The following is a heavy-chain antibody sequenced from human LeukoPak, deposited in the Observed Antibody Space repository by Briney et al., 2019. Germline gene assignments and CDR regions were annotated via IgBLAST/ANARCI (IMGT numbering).Heavy chain of an antibody. Sequence: PGGSLRLSCAASGFTFSSYWMHWVRQAPGKGLVWVSRINTDGSSTSYADSVKGRFTISRDNAKNTLYLQMNSLRAEDTAVYYCASSGYCSSTSCTRFDYWGQGTPVTVSS. CDR1: GFTFSSYW. CDR2: INTDGSST. CDR3: ASSGYCSSTSCTRFDY. J-gene: IGHJ4*02. V-gene: IGHV3-74*01. D-gene: IGHD2-2*01.